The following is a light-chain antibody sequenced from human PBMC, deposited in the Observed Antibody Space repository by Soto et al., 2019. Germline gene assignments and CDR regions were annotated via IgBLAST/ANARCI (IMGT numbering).Light chain of an antibody. CDR1: STNIGSSS. CDR3: AAWDDSLMGV. Sequence: QSALTQPPSVSGTPGQTVTITCSGSSTNIGSSSVKWYQQFPGAAPKLLIYSNALRPSGIPNRFSGSKSGTSASLAISGLQPEDEADYYCAAWDDSLMGVFGAGTKVTV. J-gene: IGLJ1*01. CDR2: SNA. V-gene: IGLV1-44*01.